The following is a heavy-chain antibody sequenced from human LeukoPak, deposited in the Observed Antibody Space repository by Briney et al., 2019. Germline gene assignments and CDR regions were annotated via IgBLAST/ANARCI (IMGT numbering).Heavy chain of an antibody. CDR1: GGSISSYY. CDR2: IYYSGST. J-gene: IGHJ4*02. Sequence: SETLSLTCTVSGGSISSYYWSWIRQPPGKGLEWIGYIYYSGSTNYNPSLKSRVTISVDTSKNQFSLKLSSVTAADTAVYYCARAKYFDWLLPQYYFDYWGQGTLVTVSS. CDR3: ARAKYFDWLLPQYYFDY. D-gene: IGHD3-9*01. V-gene: IGHV4-59*12.